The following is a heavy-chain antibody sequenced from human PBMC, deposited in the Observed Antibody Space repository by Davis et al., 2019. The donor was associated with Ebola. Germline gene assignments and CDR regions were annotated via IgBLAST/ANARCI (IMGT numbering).Heavy chain of an antibody. J-gene: IGHJ6*04. V-gene: IGHV3-53*01. CDR2: IHSGGST. CDR1: GFTVNNYY. D-gene: IGHD1-26*01. CDR3: ARDRDSGTYWGNYKYGMDV. Sequence: GSLRLSCAASGFTVNNYYMISVRQAPGKGLEWVSVIHSGGSTYYADSVKGRFTISRDNSKNTLYLQGNSLRAEDTAVYYCARDRDSGTYWGNYKYGMDVWGKGTTVTVSS.